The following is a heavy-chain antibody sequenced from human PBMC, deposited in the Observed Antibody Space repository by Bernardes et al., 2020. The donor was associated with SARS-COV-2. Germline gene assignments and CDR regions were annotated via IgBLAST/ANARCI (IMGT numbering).Heavy chain of an antibody. D-gene: IGHD2-2*01. CDR3: ASRTNCSSTSCYPAAFDY. CDR1: GYSFTSYW. CDR2: IYPGDSDT. Sequence: GESLKISCKGSGYSFTSYWIGWVRQMPGKGLEWMGIIYPGDSDTRYSPSFQGQVTISADKSISTAYLQWSSLKASDTAMYYCASRTNCSSTSCYPAAFDYWGQGTLVTVSS. V-gene: IGHV5-51*01. J-gene: IGHJ4*02.